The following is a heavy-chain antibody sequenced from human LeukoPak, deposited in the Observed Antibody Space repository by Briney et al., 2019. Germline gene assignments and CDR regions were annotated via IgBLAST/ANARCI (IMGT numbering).Heavy chain of an antibody. CDR2: IWTGYSDT. CDR3: ARQRVDGGVTAIDD. J-gene: IGHJ4*02. V-gene: IGHV5-51*01. CDR1: GYILTTYR. Sequence: GESLKISCNGSGYILTTYRIGRVRPIPGKGLEWMGIIWTGYSDTRYRQSFQGQVTMSADKSISTAYLQWSSLKASDTAMYYCARQRVDGGVTAIDDWGQGTLVTVSS. D-gene: IGHD2-21*02.